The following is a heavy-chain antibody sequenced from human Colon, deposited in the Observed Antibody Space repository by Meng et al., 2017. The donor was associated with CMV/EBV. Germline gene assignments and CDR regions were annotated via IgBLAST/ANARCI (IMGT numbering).Heavy chain of an antibody. J-gene: IGHJ6*02. CDR1: GYTFTTYT. D-gene: IGHD2-2*01. V-gene: IGHV1-18*01. CDR2: ISPYNGNT. CDR3: ARVVVMPADYYTMDV. Sequence: ASVKVSCKASGYTFTTYTMAWVRQAPGQGLEWMGLISPYNGNTKYAQRLQDRVTMTTDTSTRTAYMELRSLRSDDTAVYYCARVVVMPADYYTMDVWGQGTTVTVSS.